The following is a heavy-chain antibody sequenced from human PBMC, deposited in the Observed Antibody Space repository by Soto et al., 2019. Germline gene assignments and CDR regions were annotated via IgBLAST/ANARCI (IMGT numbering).Heavy chain of an antibody. D-gene: IGHD4-17*01. J-gene: IGHJ4*02. CDR1: GFSFSTYS. CDR3: AKWSGYGDA. Sequence: EVQLLESGGGLVQPGGSLRLSCAASGFSFSTYSMAWVRQAPGKGPEWVSGLSHGGAYTFYADSVKGRFTISVDISQNTVYLQMNSLRTEDTAVFYCAKWSGYGDAWGQGTLVTVPS. CDR2: LSHGGAYT. V-gene: IGHV3-23*01.